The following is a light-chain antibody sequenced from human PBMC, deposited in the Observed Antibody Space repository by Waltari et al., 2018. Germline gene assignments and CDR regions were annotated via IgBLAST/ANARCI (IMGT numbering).Light chain of an antibody. V-gene: IGLV4-69*01. CDR2: VNSDGSH. CDR3: ETGGHGTWV. J-gene: IGLJ3*02. CDR1: SGHSSNI. Sequence: QLVLTQSPSASASLGASVKLTCTLSSGHSSNIIAWLQQRPERGPRYLMKVNSDGSHSKGDDIPDRFSGARSGAERYLTISSLQSEDEADYYCETGGHGTWVFGGGTKLTVL.